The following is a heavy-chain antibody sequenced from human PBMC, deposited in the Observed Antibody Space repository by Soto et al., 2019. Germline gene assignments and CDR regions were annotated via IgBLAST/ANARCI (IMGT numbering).Heavy chain of an antibody. J-gene: IGHJ4*02. CDR2: IKSKSDGETA. CDR3: TTIVLVPFDN. D-gene: IGHD3-22*01. Sequence: PXGSLRVSCRTSGFTFTNAGMDWVRLTAGNGLEWVGLIKSKSDGETAEYAAPVKGRFIISRDDSTDTLYLEMNNLTSEDSAVYYCTTIVLVPFDNWGQGVLVTVSS. CDR1: GFTFTNAG. V-gene: IGHV3-15*01.